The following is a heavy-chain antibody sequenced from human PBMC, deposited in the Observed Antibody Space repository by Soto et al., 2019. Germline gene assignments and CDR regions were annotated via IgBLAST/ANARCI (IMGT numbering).Heavy chain of an antibody. D-gene: IGHD3-10*01. V-gene: IGHV4-31*03. CDR3: ARVRGGAPFDD. CDR1: GGSISSGGYY. Sequence: SETLSLTCTVSGGSISSGGYYWSWIRQHPGKGLEWIGYIYYSGSTYYNPSLKSRVTISVDTSKNQFSLKLTSVTAADTAVYYCARVRGGAPFDDWCQGTLVTVFS. J-gene: IGHJ4*02. CDR2: IYYSGST.